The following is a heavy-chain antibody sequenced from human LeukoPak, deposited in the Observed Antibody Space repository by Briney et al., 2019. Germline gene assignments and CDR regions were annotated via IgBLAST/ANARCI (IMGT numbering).Heavy chain of an antibody. CDR1: GGSISSYY. Sequence: SQTLSLTCTVSGGSISSYYWSWIRQSPGKGLEWIGNISYSGRTNYNPSLKSRVIISSDTSKNQFSLKLTSVTAADTAVYYCARDVYYYDSSHSRAFDIWGQGTMVTVSS. CDR2: ISYSGRT. CDR3: ARDVYYYDSSHSRAFDI. V-gene: IGHV4-59*01. J-gene: IGHJ3*02. D-gene: IGHD3-22*01.